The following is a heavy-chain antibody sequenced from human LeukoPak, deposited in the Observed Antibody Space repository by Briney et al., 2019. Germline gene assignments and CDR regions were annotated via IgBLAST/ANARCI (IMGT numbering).Heavy chain of an antibody. Sequence: GASLKGSCKTSGYRFTSYDINWVRQATGQGLEWMGWMNANSGEPGYAQNFQGRVTMTRNTSISTAYMELSSLRSEDTAIYYCASGGTYLPFGYWGQGTLVTVSS. CDR1: GYRFTSYD. CDR2: MNANSGEP. V-gene: IGHV1-8*01. J-gene: IGHJ4*02. CDR3: ASGGTYLPFGY. D-gene: IGHD3-10*01.